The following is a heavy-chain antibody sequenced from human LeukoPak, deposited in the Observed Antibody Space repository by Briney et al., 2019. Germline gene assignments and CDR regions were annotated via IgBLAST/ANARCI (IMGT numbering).Heavy chain of an antibody. CDR1: GFTFSSYW. D-gene: IGHD3-9*01. V-gene: IGHV3-7*01. J-gene: IGHJ4*02. CDR3: ARRVILTGLDY. Sequence: GGSLRLSCAGSGFTFSSYWMSWVRQAPGKGLEWVANIKQDGSEKYYVDSVKGRFTISRDNAKNSLYLQMNSLRAEDTAVYYCARRVILTGLDYWGQGTLVTVSS. CDR2: IKQDGSEK.